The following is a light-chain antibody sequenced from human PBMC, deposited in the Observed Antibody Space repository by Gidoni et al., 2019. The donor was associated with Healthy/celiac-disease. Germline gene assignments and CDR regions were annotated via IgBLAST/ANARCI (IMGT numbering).Light chain of an antibody. CDR2: GAT. Sequence: EIVMTQSPTALSVSPGERATLSCRASQSIGSNLAWYQQKPGQAPRPLIYGATSRATAVPARFSASWSGTEFTLTISSLQSEDFAVYYCQQYNNWPPKYTFGQGTKLEIK. J-gene: IGKJ2*01. V-gene: IGKV3-15*01. CDR1: QSIGSN. CDR3: QQYNNWPPKYT.